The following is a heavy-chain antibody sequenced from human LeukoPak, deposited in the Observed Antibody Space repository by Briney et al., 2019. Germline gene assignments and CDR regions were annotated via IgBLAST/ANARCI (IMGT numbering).Heavy chain of an antibody. Sequence: GASVKVSCKASGYTFTSYGISWVRQAPGQGLEWMGWISAYNGNTNYAQKLQGRVTMTTDTSTSTAYMELRSLRSDDTAVYYCARTGSYLNYYYYYYMDVWGKGTTVTVSS. CDR1: GYTFTSYG. V-gene: IGHV1-18*01. D-gene: IGHD1-26*01. CDR3: ARTGSYLNYYYYYYMDV. J-gene: IGHJ6*03. CDR2: ISAYNGNT.